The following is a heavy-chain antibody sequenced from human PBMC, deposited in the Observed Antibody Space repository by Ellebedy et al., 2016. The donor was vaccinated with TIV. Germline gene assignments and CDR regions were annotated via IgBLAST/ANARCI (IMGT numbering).Heavy chain of an antibody. D-gene: IGHD4-17*01. V-gene: IGHV1-18*01. CDR2: ISTYTGDT. CDR1: GYTFTRFG. J-gene: IGHJ6*02. Sequence: AASVKVSCKASGYTFTRFGINWLRQTTRQGPEWMGWISTYTGDTNYAQKRQGRVTLTTDTSKSTAYMELRSLRSDDTAVYSCARGDYEAGGYYNGMDVWGQGTTVTVSS. CDR3: ARGDYEAGGYYNGMDV.